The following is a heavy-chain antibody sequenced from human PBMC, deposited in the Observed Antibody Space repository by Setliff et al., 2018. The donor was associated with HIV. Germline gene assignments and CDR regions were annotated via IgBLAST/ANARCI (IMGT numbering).Heavy chain of an antibody. CDR1: GGSFSGYY. Sequence: PSETLSLTCAVYGGSFSGYYWSWIRQPPGKGLEWIGEINHSGSTNYNPSLKSRVTISVDTSKNQFSLKLSSVTAADTAVYYCARGDTPMVIWGDYFDYWGQGTLVTVSS. CDR2: INHSGST. V-gene: IGHV4-34*01. D-gene: IGHD5-18*01. CDR3: ARGDTPMVIWGDYFDY. J-gene: IGHJ4*02.